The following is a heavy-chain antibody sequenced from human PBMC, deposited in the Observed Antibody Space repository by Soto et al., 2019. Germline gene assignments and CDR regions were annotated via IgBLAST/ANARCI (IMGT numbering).Heavy chain of an antibody. CDR2: IRSKANSYAT. CDR1: GFTFSGSA. V-gene: IGHV3-73*02. J-gene: IGHJ5*02. Sequence: EVQLVESGGGLVQPGGSLKLSCAASGFTFSGSAMHWVRQASGKGLEWVGRIRSKANSYATAYAASVKGRFTISRDDSKNTAYLHMNSLKTEDSAVYYCTRPHTNPWGQGTLVTVSS. CDR3: TRPHTNP.